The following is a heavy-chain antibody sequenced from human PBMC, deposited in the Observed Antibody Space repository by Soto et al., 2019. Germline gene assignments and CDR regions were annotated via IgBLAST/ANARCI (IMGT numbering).Heavy chain of an antibody. Sequence: EVQLLESGGGLVQPGGSLRLSCAASGFTFSSYAMSWVRQAPGKGLEWVSAISGSGGSTYYADSVKGRFTISRDNSKNALYLQMKSRRAEDTAVYYGAKERMVRGVTDYWGQGSLVTVSS. D-gene: IGHD3-10*01. CDR1: GFTFSSYA. V-gene: IGHV3-23*01. J-gene: IGHJ4*02. CDR2: ISGSGGST. CDR3: AKERMVRGVTDY.